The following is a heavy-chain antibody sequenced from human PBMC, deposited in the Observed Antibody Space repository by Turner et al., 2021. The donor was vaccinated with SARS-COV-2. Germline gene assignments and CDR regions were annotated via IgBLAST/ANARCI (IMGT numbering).Heavy chain of an antibody. Sequence: EVQLVESGGGLVKPGGSMRLCCAASGFPFSSHSMNWVRQAPGKGLAWVSSISSSSRYIYDADSVKGRFTISRDNAKNALYLQMNSLRAEDTAVYYCARDSFVYYDSSGYYLGGFDYWGQGTLVTVSS. CDR3: ARDSFVYYDSSGYYLGGFDY. CDR2: ISSSSRYI. V-gene: IGHV3-21*01. D-gene: IGHD3-22*01. CDR1: GFPFSSHS. J-gene: IGHJ4*02.